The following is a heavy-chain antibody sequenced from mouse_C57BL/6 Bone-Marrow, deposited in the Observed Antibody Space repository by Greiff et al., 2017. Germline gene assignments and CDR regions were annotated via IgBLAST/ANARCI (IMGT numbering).Heavy chain of an antibody. CDR3: ATYSKSPYYYAMDY. CDR1: GFSLTSYG. Sequence: VMLVESGPGLVQPSQSLSITCTVSGFSLTSYGVHWVRQSPGKGLEWLGVIWSGGSTDYNAAFISRLSISKDNSKSQVFFKMNSLQADDTAIYYCATYSKSPYYYAMDYWGQGTSVTVSS. D-gene: IGHD2-5*01. CDR2: IWSGGST. V-gene: IGHV2-2*01. J-gene: IGHJ4*01.